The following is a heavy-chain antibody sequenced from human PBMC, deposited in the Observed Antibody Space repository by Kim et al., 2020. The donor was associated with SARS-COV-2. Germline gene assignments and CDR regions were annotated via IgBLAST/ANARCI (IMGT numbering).Heavy chain of an antibody. Sequence: SETLSLTCAVSGGSISSFYCSWIRQPPGKGLEWIGYMYYSGITNYNPSLKSRVSISVDTSKNQFSLKLSSVTAADTAVYYCARLYSSGAFDIWCQGTMVTV. CDR3: ARLYSSGAFDI. D-gene: IGHD6-6*01. J-gene: IGHJ3*02. CDR2: MYYSGIT. V-gene: IGHV4-59*08. CDR1: GGSISSFY.